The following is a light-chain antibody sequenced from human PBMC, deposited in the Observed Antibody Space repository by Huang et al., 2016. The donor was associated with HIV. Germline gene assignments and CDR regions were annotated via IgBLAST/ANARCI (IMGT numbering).Light chain of an antibody. CDR2: GAS. V-gene: IGKV3-15*01. Sequence: ETVMTQSPATLSVSPGERVTLSCRASESVGRTLAWYQQKPGQAPRLLSYGASTRATGVPPRFSGRGSGTEFTLSISSLQSEDFAVYYCQQYNNWPPVTFGQGTRLEIK. J-gene: IGKJ5*01. CDR1: ESVGRT. CDR3: QQYNNWPPVT.